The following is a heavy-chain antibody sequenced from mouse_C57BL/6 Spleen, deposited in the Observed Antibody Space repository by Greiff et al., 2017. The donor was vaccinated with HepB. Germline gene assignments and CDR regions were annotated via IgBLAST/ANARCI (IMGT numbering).Heavy chain of an antibody. D-gene: IGHD2-4*01. CDR2: INYDGSST. CDR3: ARLYYDYAFDY. V-gene: IGHV5-16*01. Sequence: EVKLVESEGGLVQPGSSMKLSCTASGFTFSDYYMAWVRQVPEKGLEWVANINYDGSSTYYLDSLKSRFIISRDNAKNILYLQMSSLKSEDTATYYCARLYYDYAFDYWGQGTTLTVSS. CDR1: GFTFSDYY. J-gene: IGHJ2*01.